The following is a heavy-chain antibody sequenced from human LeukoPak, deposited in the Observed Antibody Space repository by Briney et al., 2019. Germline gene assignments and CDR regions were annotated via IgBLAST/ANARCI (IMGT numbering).Heavy chain of an antibody. CDR3: ARGRFSYDSSGYSSFYY. J-gene: IGHJ4*02. CDR1: GVTFSSYW. CDR2: IKEDGTEK. Sequence: GGSLRLSCAASGVTFSSYWMSWVRQAPGKGLEWVANIKEDGTEKYYVDSVKGRFTISRDNAKNSLYLQMNSLRAEDTAVYYCARGRFSYDSSGYSSFYYWGRGTLVTVSS. D-gene: IGHD3-22*01. V-gene: IGHV3-7*01.